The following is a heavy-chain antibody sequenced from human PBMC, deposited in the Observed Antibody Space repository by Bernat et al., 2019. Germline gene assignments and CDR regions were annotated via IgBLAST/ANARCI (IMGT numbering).Heavy chain of an antibody. D-gene: IGHD6-19*01. J-gene: IGHJ3*01. CDR3: WLVQGCSAGEAFDF. CDR1: GFTVSSNY. Sequence: EVQLVETGGGLIQPGGSLRLSCAASGFTVSSNYMSWVRQAPGKGLEWVSVIYSGGSTYYADSVKGRFTISRDNSKNTLYLQMSSLRAEDTAVYYCWLVQGCSAGEAFDFWGQGTMVTVSS. V-gene: IGHV3-53*05. CDR2: IYSGGST.